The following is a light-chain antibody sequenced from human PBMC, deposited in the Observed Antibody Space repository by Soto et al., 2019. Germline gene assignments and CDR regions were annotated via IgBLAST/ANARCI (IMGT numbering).Light chain of an antibody. Sequence: DIQMTQSPSSLSASVGDRVTITCRASQSISSYLNWYQQKPGKAPKLLIYAASSLQSGVPSRFSGSGSGTDFTLTISSLQPEHFANYYCQQSYSNPPWTFGQGTQVDI. CDR2: AAS. CDR3: QQSYSNPPWT. CDR1: QSISSY. V-gene: IGKV1-39*01. J-gene: IGKJ1*01.